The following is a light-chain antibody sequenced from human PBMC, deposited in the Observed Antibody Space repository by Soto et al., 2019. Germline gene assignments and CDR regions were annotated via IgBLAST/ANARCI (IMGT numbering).Light chain of an antibody. Sequence: DIQMTQSPSSLSASVGDRVTITCRASQAIGSDLAWYQQKAGKAPKRLIYGAFNLQSGVPSRFSGSGSGTQFTLTVSSLQPEDFATYYCLQHNNYPFTFGPGTKVDMK. J-gene: IGKJ3*01. CDR2: GAF. CDR1: QAIGSD. V-gene: IGKV1-17*01. CDR3: LQHNNYPFT.